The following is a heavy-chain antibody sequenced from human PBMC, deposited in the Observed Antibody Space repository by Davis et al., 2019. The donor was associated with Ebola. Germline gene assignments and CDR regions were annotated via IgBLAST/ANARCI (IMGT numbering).Heavy chain of an antibody. Sequence: AASVKVSCKASGYSFTDDGISWARQAPGQGLEWMGWISTYNGNTNYAQKFQGRITMTRNISISTAYMELSSLRSDDTAVYYCARRVGARSGFDYWGRGTLVTVSS. CDR1: GYSFTDDG. J-gene: IGHJ4*02. CDR3: ARRVGARSGFDY. CDR2: ISTYNGNT. V-gene: IGHV1-18*01. D-gene: IGHD1-26*01.